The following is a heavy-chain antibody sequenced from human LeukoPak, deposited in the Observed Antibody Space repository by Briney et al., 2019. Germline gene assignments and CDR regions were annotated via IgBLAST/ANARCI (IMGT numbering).Heavy chain of an antibody. CDR3: ANLYGDSSDY. Sequence: GGSLRLSCAASGFTFSSYAISWVRQAPGKGLEWVSAISGSGGSTYYADSVKGRFTISRDNSKNTLYLQMNSLRAEDTAVYYCANLYGDSSDYWGQGTLVTVSS. CDR2: ISGSGGST. J-gene: IGHJ4*02. D-gene: IGHD4-17*01. V-gene: IGHV3-23*01. CDR1: GFTFSSYA.